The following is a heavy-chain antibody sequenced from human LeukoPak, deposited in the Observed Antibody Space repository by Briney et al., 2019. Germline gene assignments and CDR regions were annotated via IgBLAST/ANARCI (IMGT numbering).Heavy chain of an antibody. V-gene: IGHV1-69*04. CDR2: IIPILGIA. D-gene: IGHD5-18*01. J-gene: IGHJ4*02. CDR1: GGTFSSYA. CDR3: ARVDTAMVIDY. Sequence: SVKVSCKASGGTFSSYAISWVRQAPGEGLGWMGRIIPILGIANYAQKFQGRVTITADKSTSTAYMELSSLRSEDTAVYYCARVDTAMVIDYWGQGTLVTVSS.